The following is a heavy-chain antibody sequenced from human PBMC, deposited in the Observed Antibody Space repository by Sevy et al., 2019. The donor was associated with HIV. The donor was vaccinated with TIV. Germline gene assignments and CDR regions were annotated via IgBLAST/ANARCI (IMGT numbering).Heavy chain of an antibody. D-gene: IGHD4-17*01. J-gene: IGHJ4*02. V-gene: IGHV3-74*01. CDR3: ARDLPPSATTVAHFDY. CDR1: GFTFTTYW. CDR2: INSDGSIT. Sequence: GGALRLSCSTSGFTFTTYWMHWVRQSPGKGLVWVSRINSDGSITDHADSGKGRFTMSRDNANNVLYLQMNSLRAEDTAVYYCARDLPPSATTVAHFDYWGQGTLVTVSS.